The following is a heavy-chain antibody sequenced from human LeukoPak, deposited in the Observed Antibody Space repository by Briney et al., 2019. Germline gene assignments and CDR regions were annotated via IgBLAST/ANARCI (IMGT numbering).Heavy chain of an antibody. CDR2: ISLEGSNK. J-gene: IGHJ4*02. D-gene: IGHD3-10*01. CDR1: GFTFSSYD. V-gene: IGHV3-30*18. CDR3: VKGSYYLGSGSYYSAKSFDF. Sequence: GRSLTLSCAASGFTFSSYDMHWVRQAPGKGLEWVAVISLEGSNKYYADSVTGRFTISRDYSHNTMYLQMNSLRAEDTAVYYCVKGSYYLGSGSYYSAKSFDFWGQGTLLTVSS.